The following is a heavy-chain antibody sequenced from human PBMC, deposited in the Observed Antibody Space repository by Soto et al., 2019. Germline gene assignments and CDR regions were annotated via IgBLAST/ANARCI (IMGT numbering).Heavy chain of an antibody. V-gene: IGHV3-72*01. CDR3: ARSGSSPSCNDY. Sequence: EVQLVESGGGLVQPGGSLRLSCTASGFTFSDHYIDWVRQAPGKGLEWVGRTRNKAHTYTTEYAASVKGRFTISRDDSQNSLYLQMDTLKIEDTAVYYCARSGSSPSCNDYWGQGTLVTVSS. CDR2: TRNKAHTYTT. D-gene: IGHD2-2*01. CDR1: GFTFSDHY. J-gene: IGHJ4*02.